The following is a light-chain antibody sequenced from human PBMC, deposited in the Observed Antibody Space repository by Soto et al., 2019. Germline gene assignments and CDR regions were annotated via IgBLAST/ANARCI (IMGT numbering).Light chain of an antibody. CDR1: QSISTY. CDR3: QQRINWPLT. J-gene: IGKJ4*01. V-gene: IGKV3-11*01. CDR2: DAV. Sequence: ETVLTQSPATLSLSPGERATLSSRASQSISTYLAWYQQKPGQAPRLLIYDAVNRATGIPARFSGSGSGTDFTLFIDSLAPEDFAVYYCQQRINWPLTFGGGTKVDIK.